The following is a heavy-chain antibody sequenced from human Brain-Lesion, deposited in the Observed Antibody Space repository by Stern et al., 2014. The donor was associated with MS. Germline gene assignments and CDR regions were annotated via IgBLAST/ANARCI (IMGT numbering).Heavy chain of an antibody. D-gene: IGHD5-18*01. CDR1: GGTFGTYP. CDR3: AKDGPALVTNWFDP. CDR2: SSPIFGSP. V-gene: IGHV1-69*06. J-gene: IGHJ5*02. Sequence: VQLVESGPEVKKPGSSVQVSCKASGGTFGTYPITWLRQAPGQGLEWMGRSSPIFGSPNYAQKFQGRVTITADRSTTTVYMKLSSLKSDDAAVYYCAKDGPALVTNWFDPWGRGTLVTVSS.